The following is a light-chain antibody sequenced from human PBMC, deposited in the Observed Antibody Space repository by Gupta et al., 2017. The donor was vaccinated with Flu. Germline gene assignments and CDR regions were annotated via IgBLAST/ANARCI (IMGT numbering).Light chain of an antibody. CDR1: TGAVTSGYY. CDR3: LLYDGGAVV. CDR2: STS. Sequence: TCASSTGAVTSGYYPNWFQQKPGQAPRELIYSTSNKYSWTPARFSGSLLGGKAALTLSGVQHEDEAEYYCLLYDGGAVVFGGGTKLTVL. J-gene: IGLJ2*01. V-gene: IGLV7-43*01.